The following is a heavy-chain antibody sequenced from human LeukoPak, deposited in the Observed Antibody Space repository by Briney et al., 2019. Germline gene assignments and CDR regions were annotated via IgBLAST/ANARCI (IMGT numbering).Heavy chain of an antibody. V-gene: IGHV1-2*04. D-gene: IGHD6-19*01. Sequence: ASVKVSCKASGYTFTGYYMRWVRQAPGQGLEWMGWINPNSGGTNYAQKFQGWVTMTRDTSISTAYMELSRLRSDDTAVYYCARDRAPASSGWVFDAFDIWGQGTMVTVSS. CDR1: GYTFTGYY. J-gene: IGHJ3*02. CDR2: INPNSGGT. CDR3: ARDRAPASSGWVFDAFDI.